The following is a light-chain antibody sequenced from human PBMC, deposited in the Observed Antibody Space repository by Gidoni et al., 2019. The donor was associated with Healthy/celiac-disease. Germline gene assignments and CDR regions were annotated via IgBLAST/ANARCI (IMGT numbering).Light chain of an antibody. J-gene: IGLJ2*01. CDR2: QDS. Sequence: SYELTQPPSVSVSPVQTASITHSGDKLGDKSAVWYQQKPGQSPLLVIYQDSKRPSGIPERFSGSNSGNTATLTISWTQAMDEADYYCQAWDSSTFGGGTKLTVL. CDR3: QAWDSST. V-gene: IGLV3-1*01. CDR1: KLGDKS.